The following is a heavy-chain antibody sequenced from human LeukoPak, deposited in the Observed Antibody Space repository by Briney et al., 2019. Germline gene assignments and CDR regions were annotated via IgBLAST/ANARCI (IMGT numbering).Heavy chain of an antibody. CDR2: IYPGDSDT. V-gene: IGHV5-51*01. CDR3: AIGHSSGWTPPYYYGMDV. CDR1: GYSFTSYW. J-gene: IGHJ6*02. Sequence: GESLKISCKGSGYSFTSYWIGWVRQMPGKGLEWMGIIYPGDSDTRYSPSFQGQVTISADKSISTAYLQWSSLKASDTAMYYCAIGHSSGWTPPYYYGMDVWGQGTTVTVSS. D-gene: IGHD6-19*01.